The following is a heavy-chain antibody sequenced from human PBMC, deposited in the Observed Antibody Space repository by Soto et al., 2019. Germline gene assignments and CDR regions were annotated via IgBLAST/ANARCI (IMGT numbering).Heavy chain of an antibody. V-gene: IGHV1-18*01. CDR1: GYTFTSYH. D-gene: IGHD2-21*01. CDR2: ISAYNGNT. J-gene: IGHJ4*02. Sequence: QVQRLQSGAEVKKPGASVKVSCKASGYTFTSYHFTWVRQAPGQGLEWMGWISAYNGNTNYAQKLQGKVTMTTDTSTSTPYMQLRRLKSGDTAVYDGARESPPPGEWGQGTLVTVSS. CDR3: ARESPPPGE.